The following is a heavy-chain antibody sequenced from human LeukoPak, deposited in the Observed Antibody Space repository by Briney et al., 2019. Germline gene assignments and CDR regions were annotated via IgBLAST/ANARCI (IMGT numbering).Heavy chain of an antibody. CDR2: IYYSGST. D-gene: IGHD1-20*01. CDR1: GGSISSYY. J-gene: IGHJ3*02. Sequence: SETLSLTCTVSGGSISSYYGSWIRQPPGKGLEWIGYIYYSGSTNYNPSLKSRVTISVDTSKNQFSLKLSSVTAADTAVYYCAREYLDAFDIWGQGTMVTVSS. CDR3: AREYLDAFDI. V-gene: IGHV4-59*01.